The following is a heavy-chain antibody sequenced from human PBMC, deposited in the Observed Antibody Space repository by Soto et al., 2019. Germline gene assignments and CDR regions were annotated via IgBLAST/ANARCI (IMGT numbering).Heavy chain of an antibody. V-gene: IGHV4-59*01. J-gene: IGHJ4*02. CDR1: GGSISSYY. Sequence: PSETLSLTCTVSGGSISSYYWSWSRQPPGKGLEWIVYIYYSGITNYNPSLKSRVTISVDTSKKQFGPKLSSVTAADTAVYYCARDNQSGNWDYWGQGTLVTVSS. D-gene: IGHD3-10*01. CDR2: IYYSGIT. CDR3: ARDNQSGNWDY.